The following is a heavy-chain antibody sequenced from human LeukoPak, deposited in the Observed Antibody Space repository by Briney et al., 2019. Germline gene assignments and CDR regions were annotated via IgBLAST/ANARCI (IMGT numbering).Heavy chain of an antibody. CDR2: FDPEDGET. D-gene: IGHD3-16*01. Sequence: ASVNVSCKCAVYALTVVAVRWSPEAPGKGLEWMGGFDPEDGETIYAQKFQGRVTMTEDTSTDTAYMELSSLRPEDTAGYYCARARGQLIDDWGQGTLVTVSS. CDR1: VYALTVVA. CDR3: ARARGQLIDD. V-gene: IGHV1-24*01. J-gene: IGHJ4*02.